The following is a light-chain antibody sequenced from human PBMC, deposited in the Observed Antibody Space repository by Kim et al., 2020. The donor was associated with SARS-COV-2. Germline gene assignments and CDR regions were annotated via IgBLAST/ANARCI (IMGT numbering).Light chain of an antibody. V-gene: IGLV2-14*03. CDR2: DVS. CDR3: SSYRHSDTYV. CDR1: SSDVGSYNY. J-gene: IGLJ1*01. Sequence: GQSITISCTGTSSDVGSYNYVAWYQQHPGKAPKLIIFDVSNRPSGISTRFSGSKSGNTASLTISGLHSEDEADFYCSSYRHSDTYVFGTGTKVTVL.